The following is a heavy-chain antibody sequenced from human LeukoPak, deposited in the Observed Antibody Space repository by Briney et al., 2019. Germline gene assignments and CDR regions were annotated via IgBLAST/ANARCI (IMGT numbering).Heavy chain of an antibody. Sequence: GGSLRLSCAASGFTFSSYEMNWVRQAPGKGLEWVSYISSSGSTIYYADSVKGRFTISRDNAKNSLYLQTNSLRAEDTALYYCARDLIQFSPAANYFDSWGQGTLVTVSS. D-gene: IGHD3-16*01. J-gene: IGHJ4*02. CDR2: ISSSGSTI. V-gene: IGHV3-48*03. CDR3: ARDLIQFSPAANYFDS. CDR1: GFTFSSYE.